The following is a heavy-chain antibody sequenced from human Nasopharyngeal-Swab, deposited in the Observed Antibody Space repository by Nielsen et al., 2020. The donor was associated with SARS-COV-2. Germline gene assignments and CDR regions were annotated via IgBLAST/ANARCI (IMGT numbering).Heavy chain of an antibody. J-gene: IGHJ4*02. V-gene: IGHV4-39*06. D-gene: IGHD3-22*01. CDR3: ARVLDYYDSSGHHYFDY. CDR2: IHNSVST. CDR1: GASISINTYY. Sequence: SETLSLTCTVSGASISINTYYWGWIRQPPGKGLEWIGEIHNSVSTYYNPSLKSRITMSVDTSKNQFPLKLNSVTAADTAVYYCARVLDYYDSSGHHYFDYWGQGTLVTVSS.